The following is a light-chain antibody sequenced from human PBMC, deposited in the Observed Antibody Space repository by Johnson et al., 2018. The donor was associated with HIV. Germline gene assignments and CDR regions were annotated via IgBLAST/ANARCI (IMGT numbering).Light chain of an antibody. CDR3: ATWDSSLSVYV. CDR1: SSKIGNKY. J-gene: IGLJ1*01. CDR2: YNS. Sequence: QSVLTQPPSVSAAPGQKVTISCSGSSSKIGNKYVSWYQQFPGTAPKVLIYYNSKRPSGIPDRFSGSTSGTSATLVIPGLQPGDEADYHCATWDSSLSVYVFGTGTKVTVL. V-gene: IGLV1-51*01.